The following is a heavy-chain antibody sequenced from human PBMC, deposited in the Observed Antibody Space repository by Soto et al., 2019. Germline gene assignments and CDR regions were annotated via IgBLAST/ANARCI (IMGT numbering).Heavy chain of an antibody. CDR2: ISAYSGST. D-gene: IGHD4-4*01. V-gene: IGHV1-18*01. J-gene: IGHJ4*01. CDR1: GYTFTSYG. Sequence: GASVKVSCKASGYTFTSYGISWVRQAPGQGLEWMGWISAYSGSTDYAQKLQGRVTMTTDTSTSTVYMELRSLRSDDTAVYYCTRDRLTLTTSIIFDYWG. CDR3: TRDRLTLTTSIIFDY.